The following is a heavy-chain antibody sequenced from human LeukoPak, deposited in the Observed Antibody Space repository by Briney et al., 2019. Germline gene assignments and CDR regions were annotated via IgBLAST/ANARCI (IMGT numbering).Heavy chain of an antibody. CDR3: VRVHGGYPFDQ. Sequence: NPGGSLRLSCAASGFIFSSFGMNWVRQAPGKGLEWVSYVSFSGTTIYYADSVKGRFNISRDNVKNSLYLQMNSLRAEDTAMYYCVRVHGGYPFDQWGQGTLVTVSS. J-gene: IGHJ4*02. CDR1: GFIFSSFG. V-gene: IGHV3-48*01. CDR2: VSFSGTTI. D-gene: IGHD2-15*01.